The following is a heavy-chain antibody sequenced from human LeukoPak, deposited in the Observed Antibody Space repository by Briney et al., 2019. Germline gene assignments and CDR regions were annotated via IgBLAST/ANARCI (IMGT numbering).Heavy chain of an antibody. V-gene: IGHV3-48*02. CDR3: ARDRTTLIDY. J-gene: IGHJ4*01. D-gene: IGHD1-14*01. CDR1: GFNFATHA. Sequence: GGSLRLSCAASGFNFATHAMTWVRQAPGKGLEWLSYITSSSGTIYYADSVKGRFTVSRDNAKNSLYLQMNSLRDEDTAVYYCARDRTTLIDYWGQGIQVTVSS. CDR2: ITSSSGTI.